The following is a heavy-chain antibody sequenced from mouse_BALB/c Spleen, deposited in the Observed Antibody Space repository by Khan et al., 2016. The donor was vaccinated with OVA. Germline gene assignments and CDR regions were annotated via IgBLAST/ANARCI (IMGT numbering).Heavy chain of an antibody. CDR3: TRSGYGSFAY. V-gene: IGHV1-64*01. J-gene: IGHJ3*01. CDR1: GYTFTSYY. Sequence: QVQLQQSGAELVKPGASVRLSCKASGYTFTSYYLYWVKQRPGQGLEWIGDINPNSGGTNFNEKFKSKATLTVDKSSRTAYIQLNSLTSEDSAVYYCTRSGYGSFAYWGQGTLVTVSA. D-gene: IGHD2-2*01. CDR2: INPNSGGT.